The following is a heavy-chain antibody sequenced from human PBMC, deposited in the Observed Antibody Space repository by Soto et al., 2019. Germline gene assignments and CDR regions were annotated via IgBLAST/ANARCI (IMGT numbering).Heavy chain of an antibody. V-gene: IGHV3-23*01. CDR1: GFTFNIYA. Sequence: EVQLLDSGGGLVQPGGSLRLSCAASGFTFNIYAMSWVLQAPGKGLEWVSAISTSGGTPSYADSVKGRFTISRDNSKNTLYLQLNSLRVEDTAVYFCTRGYQVDYWGQGTLVTVSS. CDR3: TRGYQVDY. CDR2: ISTSGGTP. D-gene: IGHD2-2*01. J-gene: IGHJ4*02.